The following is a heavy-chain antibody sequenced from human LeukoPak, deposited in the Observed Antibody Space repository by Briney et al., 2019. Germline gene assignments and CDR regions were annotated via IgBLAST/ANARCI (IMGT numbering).Heavy chain of an antibody. CDR1: GGSISSGGYY. CDR3: ARDGYDGWFDP. V-gene: IGHV4-31*03. Sequence: SETLSLTCTVSGGSISSGGYYWNWIRQHPGKGLEWIGYIYYSGSTYYNPSLKSRVTISVDTSKNQFSLKLSSVTAADTAVYYCARDGYDGWFDPWGQGTLVTVSS. J-gene: IGHJ5*02. D-gene: IGHD5-12*01. CDR2: IYYSGST.